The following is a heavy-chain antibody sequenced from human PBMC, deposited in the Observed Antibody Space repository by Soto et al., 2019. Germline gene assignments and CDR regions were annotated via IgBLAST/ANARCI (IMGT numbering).Heavy chain of an antibody. D-gene: IGHD6-19*01. V-gene: IGHV3-30*18. Sequence: PGGSLRLSCAASGFTFSSYGMHWVRQAPGKGPEWVAVISYDGSNKYYADSVKGRFTISRDNSKNTLYLQMNSLRAEDTAVYYCAKGYSSGWFSNPPDDYWGQGTLVTVSS. J-gene: IGHJ4*02. CDR2: ISYDGSNK. CDR3: AKGYSSGWFSNPPDDY. CDR1: GFTFSSYG.